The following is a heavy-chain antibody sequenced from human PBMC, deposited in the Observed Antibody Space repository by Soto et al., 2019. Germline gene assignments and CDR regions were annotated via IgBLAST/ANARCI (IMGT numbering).Heavy chain of an antibody. Sequence: GASVKVSCKVSGYTLTELSMHWVRQAPGKGLEWMGGFDPEDGETIYAQKFQGRVTMTEDTSTDTAYMELSSLRSEDTAVYYCATQSLRGYSYGFSDYWGQGTLVTVSS. CDR3: ATQSLRGYSYGFSDY. D-gene: IGHD5-18*01. CDR1: GYTLTELS. CDR2: FDPEDGET. J-gene: IGHJ4*02. V-gene: IGHV1-24*01.